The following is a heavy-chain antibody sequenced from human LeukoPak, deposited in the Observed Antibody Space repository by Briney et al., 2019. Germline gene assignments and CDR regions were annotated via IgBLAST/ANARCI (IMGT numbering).Heavy chain of an antibody. V-gene: IGHV4-59*01. CDR1: GGSTSSYY. Sequence: SETLSLTCTVSGGSTSSYYWSWIRQPPGKGLEWIGYIYYSGSTNYNPSLKSRVTISVDTSKNQFSLKLSSVTAADTAVYYCARTLVVPAAIGPSGYYYGMDVWGQGTTVTVSS. CDR3: ARTLVVPAAIGPSGYYYGMDV. J-gene: IGHJ6*02. CDR2: IYYSGST. D-gene: IGHD2-2*01.